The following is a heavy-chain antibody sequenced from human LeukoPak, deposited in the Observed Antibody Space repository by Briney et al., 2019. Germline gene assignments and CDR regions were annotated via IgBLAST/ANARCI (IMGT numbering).Heavy chain of an antibody. D-gene: IGHD4-17*01. CDR3: ARASTTVRSFDL. Sequence: PSETLSLTCTVSGGSVSSGSYYWSWIRQPPGKGLEWIGYIYYSGSTNYNPSLKSRVTISVDTSKNQFSLKLSSVTAADTAVYYCARASTTVRSFDLWGRGTLVTVSS. CDR2: IYYSGST. CDR1: GGSVSSGSYY. J-gene: IGHJ2*01. V-gene: IGHV4-61*01.